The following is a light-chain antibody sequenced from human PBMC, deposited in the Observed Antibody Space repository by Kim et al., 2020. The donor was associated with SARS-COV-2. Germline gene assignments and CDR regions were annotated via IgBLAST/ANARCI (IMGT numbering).Light chain of an antibody. CDR1: QSVSSN. Sequence: EIVMTQSPATLSVSPGESATLSCRASQSVSSNLAWYQHEVGQAPRLLIYGASTRATGIPARFSGSGSGTEFTLTISSLQSEDFAVYYCQQYNNWPPVTFGGGTKVDIK. CDR3: QQYNNWPPVT. V-gene: IGKV3-15*01. CDR2: GAS. J-gene: IGKJ4*01.